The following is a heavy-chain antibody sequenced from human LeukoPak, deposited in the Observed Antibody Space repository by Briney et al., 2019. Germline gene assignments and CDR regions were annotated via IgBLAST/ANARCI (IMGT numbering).Heavy chain of an antibody. J-gene: IGHJ4*02. CDR3: ARFEWLQPIDY. V-gene: IGHV4-31*03. Sequence: PSQTLSLTCTVSGGSISSGGYYWSWIRQRPGKGLEWIGYIYYSGSTYYNPSLKSRVTISVDTSKNQFSLKLSSVTAADTAVYYCARFEWLQPIDYWGQGTLVTVSS. CDR1: GGSISSGGYY. CDR2: IYYSGST. D-gene: IGHD5-24*01.